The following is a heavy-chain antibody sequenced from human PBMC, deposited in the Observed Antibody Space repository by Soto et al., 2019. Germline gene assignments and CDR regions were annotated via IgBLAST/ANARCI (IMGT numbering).Heavy chain of an antibody. J-gene: IGHJ4*02. V-gene: IGHV4-4*02. CDR1: GGSISSSNW. CDR2: IYHSGST. CDR3: ARDVPGYYDSSGYYHLLCYFDS. Sequence: SETLSLTCAVSGGSISSSNWWICVLQPPGKGLEWIGEIYHSGSTNYNPSLKSRVTISVDKSKNQFSLKLSSVTAADTAVYYCARDVPGYYDSSGYYHLLCYFDSWCQGNGVAVSS. D-gene: IGHD3-22*01.